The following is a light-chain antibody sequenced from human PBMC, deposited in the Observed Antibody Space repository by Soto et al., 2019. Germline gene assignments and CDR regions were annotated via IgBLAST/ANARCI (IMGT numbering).Light chain of an antibody. CDR1: QSVSSSY. CDR2: GAS. J-gene: IGKJ5*01. CDR3: QQYGSSHT. Sequence: EIVLTQSPGTLSLSPGERATLSWRASQSVSSSYLAWYQQKPGQAPRLLIYGASSRATGIPDRFSGSGSGTDFTLTISRLEPEDFAVYYCQQYGSSHTFGQGTRLEIK. V-gene: IGKV3-20*01.